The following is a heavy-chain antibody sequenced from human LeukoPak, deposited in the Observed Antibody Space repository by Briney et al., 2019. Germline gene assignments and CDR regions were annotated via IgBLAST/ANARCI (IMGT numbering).Heavy chain of an antibody. V-gene: IGHV4-38-2*01. D-gene: IGHD2-2*02. CDR2: IYHSGST. Sequence: SETLSLTCLSCGYSISNDYYWGWVRQPPGKGLEWIGNIYHSGSTYKNSSLKSRLTMSLDTSKNQFSLKLISVTAADTAMYYCARLSGAPVRHPIYHFDYWGQGTLVTVSS. J-gene: IGHJ4*02. CDR1: GYSISNDYY. CDR3: ARLSGAPVRHPIYHFDY.